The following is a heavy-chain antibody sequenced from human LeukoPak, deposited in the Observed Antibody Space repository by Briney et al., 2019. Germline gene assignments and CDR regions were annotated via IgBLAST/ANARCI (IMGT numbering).Heavy chain of an antibody. J-gene: IGHJ4*02. CDR2: IKQDGSEK. V-gene: IGHV3-7*01. D-gene: IGHD2-15*01. Sequence: GGSLRLPCAASGFTFSSYWMSWVRQAPGKGLEWVANIKQDGSEKYYVDSVKGRFTISRDNAKNSLYLQMNSLRAEDTAVYYCAREGALGYCSGGSCYYFDYWGQGTLVTVSS. CDR3: AREGALGYCSGGSCYYFDY. CDR1: GFTFSSYW.